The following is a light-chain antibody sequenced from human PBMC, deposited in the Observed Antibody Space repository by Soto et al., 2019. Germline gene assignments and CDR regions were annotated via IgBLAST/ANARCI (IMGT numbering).Light chain of an antibody. CDR1: QSVSSSY. V-gene: IGKV3-20*01. Sequence: NVLTQSPGTLSLTPGERATLSCRASQSVSSSYLAWYQQKPGQAPRLLIYGASSRATGIPDRFSGSGSGTDFTLTISRLEPEDFAVYYCQQYGSSPLTFGGGTNVDIK. J-gene: IGKJ4*01. CDR2: GAS. CDR3: QQYGSSPLT.